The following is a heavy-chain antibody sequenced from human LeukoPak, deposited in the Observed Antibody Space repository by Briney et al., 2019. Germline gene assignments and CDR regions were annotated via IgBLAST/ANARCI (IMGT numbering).Heavy chain of an antibody. J-gene: IGHJ4*02. D-gene: IGHD5-12*01. CDR3: ASQDRGGYDGPVDY. CDR2: ISGNGGTT. V-gene: IGHV3-23*01. Sequence: GGPLRLSCAASGFTFSSYAMSWVRQAPGKGLEWVSAISGNGGTTYYADSVKGRFTISRDNSKNTLYLQMNSLRAEDTAIYYCASQDRGGYDGPVDYWGQGTLVTVSS. CDR1: GFTFSSYA.